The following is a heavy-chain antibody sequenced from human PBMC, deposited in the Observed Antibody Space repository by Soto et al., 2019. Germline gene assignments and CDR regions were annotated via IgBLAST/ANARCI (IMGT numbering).Heavy chain of an antibody. D-gene: IGHD6-13*01. CDR1: GYSFTSYW. CDR3: ARHGIAAAGHENDYYYYYMDV. Sequence: EVQLVQSGAEVKKPGESLKISCKGSGYSFTSYWIGWVRQMPGKGLEWMGIIYPGDSDTRYSPSFQGQVTISADKSISTAYLQWSSLKASDTAMYYCARHGIAAAGHENDYYYYYMDVWGKGTTVTVSS. CDR2: IYPGDSDT. J-gene: IGHJ6*03. V-gene: IGHV5-51*01.